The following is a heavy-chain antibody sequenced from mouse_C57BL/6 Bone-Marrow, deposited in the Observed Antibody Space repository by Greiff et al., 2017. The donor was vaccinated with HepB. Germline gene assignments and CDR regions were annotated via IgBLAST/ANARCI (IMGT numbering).Heavy chain of an antibody. CDR1: GYSFTGYY. V-gene: IGHV1-42*01. J-gene: IGHJ3*01. CDR3: ARRGGSSRSWFAY. Sequence: EVKVVESGPELVKPGASVKISCKASGYSFTGYYMNWVKQSPEKSLEWIGEINPSTGGTTYNQKFKAKATLTVDKSSSTAYMQLKSLTSEDSAVYYCARRGGSSRSWFAYWGQGTLVTVSA. CDR2: INPSTGGT. D-gene: IGHD1-1*01.